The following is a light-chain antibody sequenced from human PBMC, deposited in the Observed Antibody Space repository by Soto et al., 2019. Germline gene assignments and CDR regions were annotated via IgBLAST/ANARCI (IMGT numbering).Light chain of an antibody. CDR2: EVS. Sequence: HSVLTQPASVSGSPGQSITISCPGTSIDVGGYNYVSWYQQQSGKAPKLMIHEVSNRPSGVSNRFSGSKSGNTASLTLSGLQAEDEADYYCSSYTSSRAYVFGIGTKV. J-gene: IGLJ1*01. V-gene: IGLV2-14*01. CDR3: SSYTSSRAYV. CDR1: SIDVGGYNY.